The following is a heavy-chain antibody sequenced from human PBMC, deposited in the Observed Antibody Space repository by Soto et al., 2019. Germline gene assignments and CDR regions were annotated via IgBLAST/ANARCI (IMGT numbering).Heavy chain of an antibody. CDR1: GGTFSSYA. CDR2: IIPIFGTA. V-gene: IGHV1-69*01. CDR3: ARDNPPISPFWSGYPNWFDP. D-gene: IGHD3-3*01. Sequence: QVQLVQSGAEVKKPGSSVKVSCKASGGTFSSYAISWVRQAPGQGREWMGGIIPIFGTANYAQKFQGGVTIPADEYTSTADMELSSLRSEDTALYYGARDNPPISPFWSGYPNWFDPWGPGPLVTVSS. J-gene: IGHJ5*02.